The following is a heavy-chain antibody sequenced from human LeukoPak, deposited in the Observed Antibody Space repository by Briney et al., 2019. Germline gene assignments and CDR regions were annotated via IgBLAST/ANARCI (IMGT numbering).Heavy chain of an antibody. CDR1: GFTFSSYS. Sequence: GGSLRLSCAASGFTFSSYSMNWVRQAPGKGLEWVSSISSSSSYIYYADSVKGRFTISRDNAKNSLYLQMNSLRAEDTAVYYCARDLNSSGWYGKYFQHWGQGTLVTVSS. D-gene: IGHD6-19*01. CDR2: ISSSSSYI. V-gene: IGHV3-21*01. CDR3: ARDLNSSGWYGKYFQH. J-gene: IGHJ1*01.